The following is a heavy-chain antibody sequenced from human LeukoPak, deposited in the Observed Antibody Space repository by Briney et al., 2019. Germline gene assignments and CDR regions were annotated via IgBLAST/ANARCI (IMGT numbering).Heavy chain of an antibody. D-gene: IGHD2-2*01. J-gene: IGHJ3*01. CDR1: GGTFSSYA. Sequence: ASVKVSCKASGGTFSSYAISWVRQAPGQGLEWMGWINPNTGDTKFAQNFQDRVTMTWDTSVSTAYMELSSLTSDDTAVYYCASKGDGFCSSSRCQGAFDYWGQGSMVTVSS. V-gene: IGHV1-2*02. CDR2: INPNTGDT. CDR3: ASKGDGFCSSSRCQGAFDY.